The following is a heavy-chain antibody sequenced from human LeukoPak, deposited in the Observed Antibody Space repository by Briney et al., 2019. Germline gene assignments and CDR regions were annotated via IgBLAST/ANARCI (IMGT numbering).Heavy chain of an antibody. J-gene: IGHJ6*02. CDR3: ARVSGYDRTYYYYGMDV. V-gene: IGHV4-59*08. CDR2: IYYSGST. Sequence: SETLSLTCTVSGGSISSYYWSWIRQPPGKGLEWIGYIYYSGSTDYNPSLKSRVTISVDTSKNQFSLKLSSVTAADTAVYYCARVSGYDRTYYYYGMDVWGQGTTVTVSS. D-gene: IGHD5-12*01. CDR1: GGSISSYY.